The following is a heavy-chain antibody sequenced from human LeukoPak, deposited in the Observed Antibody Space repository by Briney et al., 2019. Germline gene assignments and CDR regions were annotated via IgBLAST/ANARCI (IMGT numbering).Heavy chain of an antibody. CDR1: GGSISSYY. CDR3: ARSSTFYYYYMDV. CDR2: IYYSGST. J-gene: IGHJ6*03. Sequence: SETLSLTCTVSGGSISSYYWSWIRQPPGKGLEWIGYIYYSGSTNYNPSLKSRVTISVDTSKNQFSLKLSSVTAADTAVYYCARSSTFYYYYMDVWGKGTTVTVSS. D-gene: IGHD2-2*01. V-gene: IGHV4-59*01.